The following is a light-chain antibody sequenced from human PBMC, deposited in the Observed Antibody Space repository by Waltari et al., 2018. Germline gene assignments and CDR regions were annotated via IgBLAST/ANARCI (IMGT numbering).Light chain of an antibody. J-gene: IGLJ1*01. CDR1: DSDVGAYDF. CDR2: EVS. V-gene: IGLV2-14*01. CDR3: SSYTTSSAPGV. Sequence: QSALTQPASVSGSPGQSITISCSGTDSDVGAYDFVSWYQQHPGKAPHLIIYEVSNRPPGSSSRFSASKSGNPASLTSSGLQAEDEADYYCSSYTTSSAPGVFGTGTRVTVL.